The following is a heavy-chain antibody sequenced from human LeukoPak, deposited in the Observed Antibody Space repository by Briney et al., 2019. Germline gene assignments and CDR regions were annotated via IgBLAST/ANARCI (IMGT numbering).Heavy chain of an antibody. V-gene: IGHV4-39*01. CDR1: GGSISSSSYY. CDR3: ARQPYSSSYYFDY. J-gene: IGHJ4*02. CDR2: IYYSGST. D-gene: IGHD6-6*01. Sequence: SETLSLTCTVSGGSISSSSYYWGWIRQPPGKGLEWFGSIYYSGSTYYNPSLKSRVTISVDTSKNQFSLKLSSVTAADTAVYYCARQPYSSSYYFDYWGQRTLVTVSS.